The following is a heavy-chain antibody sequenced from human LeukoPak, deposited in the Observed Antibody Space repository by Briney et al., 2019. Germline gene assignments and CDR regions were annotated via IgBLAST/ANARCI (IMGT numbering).Heavy chain of an antibody. Sequence: SETLSLTCTVSGGSISGNYWSWIRQPPGQGLEWIAYIHSSGYTNYNPSLKSRVTISVDTSNNQFSLKVTSVTAAYTAMYHCTKRQGPTSGSYDYFDPWGQGALVNVSS. J-gene: IGHJ5*02. V-gene: IGHV4-4*09. CDR1: GGSISGNY. CDR3: TKRQGPTSGSYDYFDP. CDR2: IHSSGYT. D-gene: IGHD1-26*01.